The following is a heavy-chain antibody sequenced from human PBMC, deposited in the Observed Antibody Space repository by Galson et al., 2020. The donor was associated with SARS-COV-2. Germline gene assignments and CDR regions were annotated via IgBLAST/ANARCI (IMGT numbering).Heavy chain of an antibody. V-gene: IGHV3-21*01. D-gene: IGHD2-8*02. Sequence: GGSLRLSCAASGFSFSTNSVNWVRQAPGKGLEWVSYISTRSNYIYYADSVKGRFTISRDNAKNSLLLQMNSLRVEDTAVYYCASGGYTTGWGAFDIWGQVTKVTVSS. J-gene: IGHJ3*02. CDR1: GFSFSTNS. CDR2: ISTRSNYI. CDR3: ASGGYTTGWGAFDI.